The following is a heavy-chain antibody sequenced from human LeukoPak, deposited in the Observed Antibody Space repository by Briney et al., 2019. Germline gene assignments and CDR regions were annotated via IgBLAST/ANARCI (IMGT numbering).Heavy chain of an antibody. CDR2: IYYSGST. CDR3: ARDRITRPWSAFDI. V-gene: IGHV4-59*01. Sequence: PSETLSLTCTVSGGSISSYYWSWIRQPPGKGLEWIGYIYYSGSTNYNPSLKSRVTISVDTSKNQFSLKLSSVTAADTAVYYCARDRITRPWSAFDIWGQGTMVTVSS. J-gene: IGHJ3*02. D-gene: IGHD3-16*01. CDR1: GGSISSYY.